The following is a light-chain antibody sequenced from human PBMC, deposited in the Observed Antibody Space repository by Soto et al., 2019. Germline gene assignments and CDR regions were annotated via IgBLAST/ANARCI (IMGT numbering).Light chain of an antibody. CDR2: GAS. V-gene: IGKV3-15*01. CDR3: QQYNNWPLT. Sequence: ERGMTQSPATLSVSPGERATLSCRASQSVSSNLAWYQQKPGQGPRLLIYGASTRATGIPARFSGSGSGTEFTLTISSLQSEDFAVYYCQQYNNWPLTFGGGTKVEIK. J-gene: IGKJ4*01. CDR1: QSVSSN.